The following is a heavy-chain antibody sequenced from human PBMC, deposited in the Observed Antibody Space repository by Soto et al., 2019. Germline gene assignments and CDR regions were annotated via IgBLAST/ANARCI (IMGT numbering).Heavy chain of an antibody. V-gene: IGHV3-7*05. CDR3: ARISQWDGPGSYYRAFDY. CDR1: GFTFGTYW. Sequence: PGESLRLSCAASGFTFGTYWMTWVRQAPGKGLEWVASIKQDGSERIYVDSAKDRFSISRDNSKNSLYLQLNGLRAEDTAVYYCARISQWDGPGSYYRAFDYWGQGALVTVSS. J-gene: IGHJ4*02. D-gene: IGHD3-10*01. CDR2: IKQDGSER.